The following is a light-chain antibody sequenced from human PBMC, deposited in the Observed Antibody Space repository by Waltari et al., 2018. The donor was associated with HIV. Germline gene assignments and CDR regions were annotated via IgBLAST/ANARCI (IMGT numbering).Light chain of an antibody. Sequence: DIQMTQSPSSLSASVGDRVTITCRASQSISTYLNWYQEKPGTAPHLLIYGASSLHSGVPSRFSCSGSGTEFTLTISSLQLEDFATYYCQQSYSTLMYTFGQGTKLEIK. CDR3: QQSYSTLMYT. J-gene: IGKJ2*01. CDR1: QSISTY. V-gene: IGKV1-39*01. CDR2: GAS.